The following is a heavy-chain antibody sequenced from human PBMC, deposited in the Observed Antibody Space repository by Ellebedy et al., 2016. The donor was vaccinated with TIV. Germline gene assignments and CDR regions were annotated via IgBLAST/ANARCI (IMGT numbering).Heavy chain of an antibody. D-gene: IGHD3-10*02. V-gene: IGHV3-21*01. J-gene: IGHJ6*03. CDR3: ARPMFYYHYYMDV. CDR1: GFAFKSYS. CDR2: ISDRNSKR. Sequence: GGSLRLSXAASGFAFKSYSMHWVRQAPGKGLEWVASISDRNSKRFYSDSVKGRFIISRDDATSSLFLEMNTLRVEDTAVYYCARPMFYYHYYMDVWGKGTTVIV.